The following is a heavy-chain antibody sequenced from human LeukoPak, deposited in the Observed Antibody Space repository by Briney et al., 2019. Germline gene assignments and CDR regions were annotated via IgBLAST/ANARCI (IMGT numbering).Heavy chain of an antibody. CDR1: GFTFSSYA. Sequence: PGGSLRLSCAASGFTFSSYAMSWVRQAPGNGLEWVSAISGSGGSTYYADSVKGRFTISRDNAKNSLYLQMNSLRAEDTAVYFCVRAIGSNTLWGQGTLVTVSS. J-gene: IGHJ4*02. CDR3: VRAIGSNTL. D-gene: IGHD4-23*01. V-gene: IGHV3-23*01. CDR2: ISGSGGST.